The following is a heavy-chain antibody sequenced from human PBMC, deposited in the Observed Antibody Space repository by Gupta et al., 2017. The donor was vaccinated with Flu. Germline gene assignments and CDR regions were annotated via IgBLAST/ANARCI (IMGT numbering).Heavy chain of an antibody. D-gene: IGHD3-22*01. CDR3: ARSPRREVVVITTILYYYYYGMDV. CDR2: INSDGSST. V-gene: IGHV3-74*01. CDR1: GFTFSSYW. J-gene: IGHJ6*02. Sequence: EVQLVESGGGLVQPGGSLRLSCAASGFTFSSYWMHWVRQAPGKGLVWVSRINSDGSSTSYADSVKGRFTISRDNAKNTLYLQMNSLRAEDTAVYYCARSPRREVVVITTILYYYYYGMDVWGQGTTVTVSS.